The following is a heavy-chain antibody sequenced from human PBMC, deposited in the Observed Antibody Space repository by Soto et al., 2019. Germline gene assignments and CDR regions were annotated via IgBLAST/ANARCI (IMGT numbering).Heavy chain of an antibody. CDR1: GFTFSDHY. V-gene: IGHV3-72*01. Sequence: EVQLVESGGGLVQPGGSLRLSCAASGFTFSDHYMDWVRQAPGKGLEWVGRTGNKANSYTTEYAASVKGRFTISRDDSKNSLYLQMNSLKTEDTAVYYCARATAQLWLRFWGQGTLVTVSS. CDR3: ARATAQLWLRF. CDR2: TGNKANSYTT. J-gene: IGHJ4*02. D-gene: IGHD5-18*01.